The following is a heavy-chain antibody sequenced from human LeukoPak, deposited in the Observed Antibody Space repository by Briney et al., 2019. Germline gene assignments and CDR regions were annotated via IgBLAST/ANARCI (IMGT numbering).Heavy chain of an antibody. CDR3: AARYSGYEIDY. Sequence: SVKVSWKASGFTFTSSAVQWVRQARGQRLEWIGWIVVGSGNTNYAQKFQERVTITRDMSTSTAYMELSSLRSEDTAVYHCAARYSGYEIDYWGQGTLVTVSS. CDR2: IVVGSGNT. CDR1: GFTFTSSA. V-gene: IGHV1-58*01. J-gene: IGHJ4*02. D-gene: IGHD5-12*01.